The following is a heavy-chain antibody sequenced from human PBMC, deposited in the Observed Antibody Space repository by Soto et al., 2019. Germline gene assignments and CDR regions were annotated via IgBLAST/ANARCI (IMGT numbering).Heavy chain of an antibody. CDR1: GFTFNSYW. J-gene: IGHJ2*01. CDR3: ASGESLPAAGTGWYFDL. V-gene: IGHV3-74*01. Sequence: EVQLVESGGDLVQPGESLRLSCAASGFTFNSYWMHWVRQAPGKGLVWVSHINSDGTSTTYADSVKGRFTISRDNAKNTLYLQMHSLSAEDTAVYYCASGESLPAAGTGWYFDLWGRGTLVTVSS. D-gene: IGHD6-13*01. CDR2: INSDGTST.